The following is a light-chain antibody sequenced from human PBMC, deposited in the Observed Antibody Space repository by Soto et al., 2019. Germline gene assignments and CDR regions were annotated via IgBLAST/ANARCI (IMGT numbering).Light chain of an antibody. V-gene: IGKV3-20*01. CDR3: KQYGHSPLT. Sequence: EIVMTQPPATLSVSPGERATLSCRASQSVSSTYLVWYQQKPGQAPRLLIYGASTRATGIPDRFSGSGSGTDFTLTIKKLEPGDSAVYYCKQYGHSPLTVGGGTKVDIK. CDR2: GAS. CDR1: QSVSSTY. J-gene: IGKJ4*01.